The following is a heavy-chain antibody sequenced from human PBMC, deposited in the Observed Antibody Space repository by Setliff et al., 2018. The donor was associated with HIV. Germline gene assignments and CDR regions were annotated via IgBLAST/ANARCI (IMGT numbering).Heavy chain of an antibody. J-gene: IGHJ4*02. Sequence: PSETLSLTCTVSGVSISNYYWNWIRQPPGKGLEWIGYIFTSGDTNYNPSLRSRVTLSVDTSKNQVSLRLSSVTAADTAVYYCARGSYTVRIDYWGQGTRVTVSS. CDR3: ARGSYTVRIDY. D-gene: IGHD3-10*01. CDR1: GVSISNYY. V-gene: IGHV4-4*09. CDR2: IFTSGDT.